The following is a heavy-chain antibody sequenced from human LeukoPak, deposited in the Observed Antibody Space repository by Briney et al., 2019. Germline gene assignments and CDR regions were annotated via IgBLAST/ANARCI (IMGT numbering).Heavy chain of an antibody. J-gene: IGHJ4*02. V-gene: IGHV3-23*01. CDR3: AKLRLTGTTDFFDY. CDR1: GLTFHDYA. Sequence: PGGSLRLSCAISGLTFHDYAMTWVRQAPGKGLEWVSTIVGDSSKTYYADSVKGRFTISRDNSNYMLFLHMNNLRAEDTAIYYCAKLRLTGTTDFFDYWGQGTLVTVSS. D-gene: IGHD1-7*01. CDR2: IVGDSSKT.